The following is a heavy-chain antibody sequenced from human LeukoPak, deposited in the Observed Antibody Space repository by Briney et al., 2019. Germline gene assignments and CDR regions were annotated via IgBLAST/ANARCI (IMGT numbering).Heavy chain of an antibody. CDR2: ISSSSIYI. V-gene: IGHV3-21*01. Sequence: PGGSLRLSCAASGFTLSSYSMNWVRQAPGKGLEWVSSISSSSIYIYYADSVKGRFTISRDNARNSLYLQMNSLRAEDTAVYYCARPRGSSGWYGDGFDIWGQGIMVTVSS. CDR1: GFTLSSYS. D-gene: IGHD6-19*01. CDR3: ARPRGSSGWYGDGFDI. J-gene: IGHJ3*02.